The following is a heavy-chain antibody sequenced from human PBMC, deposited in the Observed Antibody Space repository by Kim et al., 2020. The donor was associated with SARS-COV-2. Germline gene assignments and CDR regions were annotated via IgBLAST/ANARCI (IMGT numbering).Heavy chain of an antibody. D-gene: IGHD3-3*01. Sequence: GGSLRLSCAVSGLTVSDNFMAWVRQAPGKGLEWVSVLYVDGRTFYADSVKGRFTISRDNSKNTLYLQMNSLRTEDTAVYYCARDFSYRQFDYWGQGTLVTVSS. J-gene: IGHJ4*02. V-gene: IGHV3-53*01. CDR3: ARDFSYRQFDY. CDR1: GLTVSDNF. CDR2: LYVDGRT.